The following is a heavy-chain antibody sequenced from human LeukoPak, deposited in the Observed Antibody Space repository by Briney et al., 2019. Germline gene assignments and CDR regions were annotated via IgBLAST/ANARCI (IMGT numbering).Heavy chain of an antibody. V-gene: IGHV3-48*02. CDR1: GFTFSTYS. CDR3: ARDTEHLYFVFDY. CDR2: ISSSSSTI. Sequence: AGGSLRLSCAASGFTFSTYSVNWVRQAPGKGLEWVSYISSSSSTIYYADSVRGRFTISRDNAKNSLYLQMNSLRDEDTAVYYCARDTEHLYFVFDYWGQGTLVTVSS. J-gene: IGHJ4*02. D-gene: IGHD2-8*01.